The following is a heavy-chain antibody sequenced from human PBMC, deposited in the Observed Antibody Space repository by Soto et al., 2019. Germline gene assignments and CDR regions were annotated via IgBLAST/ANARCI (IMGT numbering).Heavy chain of an antibody. CDR2: IYPGDSDT. CDR1: GYSFTSNW. Sequence: GDSLKISCQGSGYSFTSNWIGWVRQMPGKGLEWMGIIYPGDSDTRYSPSFQGQATISADKSINTAYLQWSSLKASDTAMYYCAKLGIAAAIDGMDVWGQGTTVTVSS. V-gene: IGHV5-51*01. CDR3: AKLGIAAAIDGMDV. D-gene: IGHD6-13*01. J-gene: IGHJ6*02.